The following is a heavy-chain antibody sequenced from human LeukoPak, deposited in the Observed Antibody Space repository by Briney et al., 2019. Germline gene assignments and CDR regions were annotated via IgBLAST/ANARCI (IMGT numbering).Heavy chain of an antibody. Sequence: GGSLRLSCAASGFTFSNYGMTWVRQAPGKGLEWVSAISGSGGSTYYAGSVKGRFTISRDNSKNTLYLQMNSLRADDTAVYYCAKSHHVTAIDCWGQGTLVTVSS. V-gene: IGHV3-23*01. J-gene: IGHJ4*02. CDR3: AKSHHVTAIDC. D-gene: IGHD2-21*02. CDR1: GFTFSNYG. CDR2: ISGSGGST.